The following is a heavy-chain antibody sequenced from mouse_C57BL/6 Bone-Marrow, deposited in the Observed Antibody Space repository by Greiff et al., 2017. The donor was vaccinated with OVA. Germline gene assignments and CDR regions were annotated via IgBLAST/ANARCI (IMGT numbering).Heavy chain of an antibody. CDR1: GYTFTDYN. CDR3: ARWGRGVYAMDY. J-gene: IGHJ4*01. CDR2: INPNNGGT. Sequence: EVHLVESGPELVKPGASVKIPCKASGYTFTDYNMDWVKQSHGKSLEWIGDINPNNGGTIYNQKFKGKATLTVDKSSSTAYMELRSLTSEDTAVYYCARWGRGVYAMDYWGQGTSVTVSS. V-gene: IGHV1-18*01. D-gene: IGHD1-1*01.